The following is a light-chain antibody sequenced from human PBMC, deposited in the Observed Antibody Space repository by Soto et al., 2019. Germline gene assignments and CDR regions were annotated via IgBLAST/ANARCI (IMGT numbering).Light chain of an antibody. CDR3: AAWDVSLVV. CDR1: SSNIGTNT. J-gene: IGLJ2*01. CDR2: SDN. Sequence: QSALTQPPSASGTPGQRVTISCSGSSSNIGTNTVIWYQQLPGAAPRLLIYSDNQRPSGVPDRFSGSKSGTSASLAISGLQSEDEADYYCAAWDVSLVVFGGGTKLT. V-gene: IGLV1-44*01.